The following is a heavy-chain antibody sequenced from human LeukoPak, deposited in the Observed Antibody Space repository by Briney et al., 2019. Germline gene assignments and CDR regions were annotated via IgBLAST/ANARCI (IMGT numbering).Heavy chain of an antibody. J-gene: IGHJ6*04. V-gene: IGHV3-48*03. CDR2: ISSSGSTI. CDR1: GFTFSSYE. CDR3: TELGITMIGGV. D-gene: IGHD3-10*02. Sequence: GGSLRLSCAASGFTFSSYEMNWVRQAPGKGLEWVSYISSSGSTIYYADSVKGRFTIFRDNAKNSLYLQMDSLRAEDTAVYYCTELGITMIGGVWGKGTTVTISS.